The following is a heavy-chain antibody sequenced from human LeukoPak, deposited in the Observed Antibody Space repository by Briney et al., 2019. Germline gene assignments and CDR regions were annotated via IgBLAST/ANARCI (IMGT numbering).Heavy chain of an antibody. CDR1: GFSFRNYW. Sequence: GGSLRLSCVASGFSFRNYWMSWVRQAPGKGLEWVANIKEDGSKKNHLDSVKGRFTISRDNAKNFLYLQMNSLRVEDTALYYCARDGDGRGEDFDYWGQGILVTVSP. D-gene: IGHD4-17*01. CDR3: ARDGDGRGEDFDY. J-gene: IGHJ4*02. V-gene: IGHV3-7*01. CDR2: IKEDGSKK.